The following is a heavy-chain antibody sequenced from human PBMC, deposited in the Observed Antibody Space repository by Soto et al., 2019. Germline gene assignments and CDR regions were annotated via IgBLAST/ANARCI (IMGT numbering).Heavy chain of an antibody. J-gene: IGHJ4*02. CDR3: ASYYGSGRNFDY. V-gene: IGHV4-39*01. CDR1: GGSISSSSYY. CDR2: IYYSGSP. D-gene: IGHD3-10*01. Sequence: SETLSLTCTVSGGSISSSSYYWGWIRQPPGKGLELLGRIYYSGSPHYHPSLRSRATTSVDTFKSLFSLTVSSGTAADTAVYYCASYYGSGRNFDYWGQGTLVTVSS.